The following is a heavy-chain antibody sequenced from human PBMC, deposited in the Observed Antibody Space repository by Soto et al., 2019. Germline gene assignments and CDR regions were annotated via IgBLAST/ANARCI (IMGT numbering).Heavy chain of an antibody. D-gene: IGHD5-12*01. CDR3: ARDTGYDHDAFDI. CDR2: INPTGTMT. J-gene: IGHJ3*02. Sequence: VQLVQSGAEVKKPGASVKLSCKASGYTFITSYYTHWVRQAPGQGLEWMGIINPTGTMTKYSERFQGRLTMTRDTSTSTDYMELSTLTSEDTAVYFCARDTGYDHDAFDIWGQGTMDTVSS. CDR1: GYTFITSYY. V-gene: IGHV1-46*01.